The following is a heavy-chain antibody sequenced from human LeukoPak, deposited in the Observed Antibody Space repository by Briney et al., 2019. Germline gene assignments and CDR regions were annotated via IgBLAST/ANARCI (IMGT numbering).Heavy chain of an antibody. CDR1: GLTFSTYA. Sequence: GGSLRLSCAASGLTFSTYAMNWVRQAPGKGLEWVSTISGSGGSTYYADSVKGRFTISRDNSKNTLYLQMNSLRAEDTAVYYCGVSVSLNYWGQGTLVTVSS. V-gene: IGHV3-23*01. D-gene: IGHD5/OR15-5a*01. CDR3: GVSVSLNY. CDR2: ISGSGGST. J-gene: IGHJ4*02.